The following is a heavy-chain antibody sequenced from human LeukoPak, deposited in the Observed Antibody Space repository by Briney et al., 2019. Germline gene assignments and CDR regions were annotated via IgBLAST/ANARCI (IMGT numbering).Heavy chain of an antibody. CDR2: ISSGGSTT. CDR3: MSGTYAGVGP. V-gene: IGHV3-11*04. J-gene: IGHJ5*02. D-gene: IGHD1-26*01. Sequence: SGGSLRLSCAASGFTFSDYYMSWIRQAPGKGLQWISFISSGGSTTNYADSVKGRFTISRDNAKNSLYLQMNSLRVEDTAVYYCMSGTYAGVGPWGQGTLVTVSS. CDR1: GFTFSDYY.